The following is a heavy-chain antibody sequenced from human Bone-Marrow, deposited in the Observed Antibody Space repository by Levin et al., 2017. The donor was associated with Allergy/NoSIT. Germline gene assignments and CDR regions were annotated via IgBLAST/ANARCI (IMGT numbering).Heavy chain of an antibody. V-gene: IGHV3-30*18. CDR1: GFTFNNYG. J-gene: IGHJ6*02. D-gene: IGHD6-6*01. CDR2: ISYDGSSK. CDR3: AKSLRSAEYYYYGMDV. Sequence: GESLKISCGASGFTFNNYGMHWVRQAPGKGLEWVAVISYDGSSKYYGDSVKGRFTISRDNSQNTLYLQMNSLRPEDTALYWCAKSLRSAEYYYYGMDVWGQGTTVTVS.